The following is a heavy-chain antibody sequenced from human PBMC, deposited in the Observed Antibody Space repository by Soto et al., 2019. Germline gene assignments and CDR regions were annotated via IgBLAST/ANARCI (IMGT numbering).Heavy chain of an antibody. CDR2: IYHSGST. CDR1: GGSISSSNW. D-gene: IGHD3-9*01. V-gene: IGHV4-4*02. CDR3: ARTYYDILTGYYRSPYFDY. J-gene: IGHJ4*02. Sequence: SETLSLTCAVSGGSISSSNWWSCVRQPPGKGLEWIGEIYHSGSTNYNPSLKSRVTISVDKSKNQFSLKLSSVTAADTAVYYCARTYYDILTGYYRSPYFDYWGQGTLVTVS.